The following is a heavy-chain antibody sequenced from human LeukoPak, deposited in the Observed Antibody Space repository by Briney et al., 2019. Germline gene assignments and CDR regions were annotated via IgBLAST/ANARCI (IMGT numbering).Heavy chain of an antibody. Sequence: GGSLRRYCAASGFTFSSYAMSWVRQAPGKGLEWVSAISGSGGSTYYADSVKGRFTISRDNSKNTLYLQMNSLRAEDTAVYYCAKDVDSGSYLDYWGQGTLVTVSS. CDR3: AKDVDSGSYLDY. CDR1: GFTFSSYA. CDR2: ISGSGGST. J-gene: IGHJ4*02. V-gene: IGHV3-23*01. D-gene: IGHD1-26*01.